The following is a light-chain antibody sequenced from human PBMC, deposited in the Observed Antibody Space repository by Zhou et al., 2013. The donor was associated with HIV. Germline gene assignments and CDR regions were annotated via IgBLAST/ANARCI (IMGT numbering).Light chain of an antibody. Sequence: DIQMTQSPSSLSASVGDRVTITCRASQGFSNYLAWYQQKPGKVPKLLIYAASTLQSGVPSRFSGSGSGTDFTLTISSLQPEDVATYYCQQYGGSPWTFGQGTKVEIK. CDR1: QGFSNY. V-gene: IGKV1-27*01. CDR3: QQYGGSPWT. J-gene: IGKJ1*01. CDR2: AAS.